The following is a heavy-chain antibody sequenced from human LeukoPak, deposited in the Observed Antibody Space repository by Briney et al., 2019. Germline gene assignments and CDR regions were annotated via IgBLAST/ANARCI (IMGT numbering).Heavy chain of an antibody. CDR1: GYTLTELS. D-gene: IGHD4-17*01. J-gene: IGHJ3*02. V-gene: IGHV1-24*01. CDR3: ATGGADYGDYEDAFDI. Sequence: GASVKVSFKVSGYTLTELSMHWVRQAPGKGLEWMGGFDPEDGETIYAQKFQGRVTMTEDTSTDTAYMKLSSLRSEDTAVYYCATGGADYGDYEDAFDIWGQGTMVTVSS. CDR2: FDPEDGET.